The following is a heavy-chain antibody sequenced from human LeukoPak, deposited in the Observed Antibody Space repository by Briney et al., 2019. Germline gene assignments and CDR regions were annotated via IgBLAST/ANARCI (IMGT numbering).Heavy chain of an antibody. CDR2: TYYTSKWFK. CDR1: GDSVSSNSAA. D-gene: IGHD1-7*01. Sequence: SQTLSLTCAISGDSVSSNSAAWNWIRQSPLRGLEWLGRTYYTSKWFKYYAVSVKSRITINPDTSKNQFSLQLNSVTPEDTAVYFCARGGGGTLNYWGQGTLVTVSS. CDR3: ARGGGGTLNY. V-gene: IGHV6-1*01. J-gene: IGHJ4*02.